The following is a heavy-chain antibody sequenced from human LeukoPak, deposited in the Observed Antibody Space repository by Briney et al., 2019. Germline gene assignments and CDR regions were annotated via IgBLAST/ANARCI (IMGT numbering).Heavy chain of an antibody. Sequence: ASGPALIQPTRTLTLTCTFSGFSLSTSGRCVSWIRQPPGKALEWLTRIDWDDDKYYSTSLKTRLTISKVTSKNQVVLTMTNMDPVDTATYYCARNGYCSGGSLTFDYWGQGTLVTVSS. CDR3: ARNGYCSGGSLTFDY. V-gene: IGHV2-70*11. CDR1: GFSLSTSGRC. J-gene: IGHJ4*02. D-gene: IGHD2-15*01. CDR2: IDWDDDK.